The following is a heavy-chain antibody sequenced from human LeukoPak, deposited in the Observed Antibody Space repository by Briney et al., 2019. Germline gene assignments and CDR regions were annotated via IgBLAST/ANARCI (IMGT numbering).Heavy chain of an antibody. CDR3: ARESAVSKDAFDI. D-gene: IGHD6-19*01. CDR1: GYTFTGYY. J-gene: IGHJ3*02. Sequence: ASVKVSCKASGYTFTGYYMHWVRQAPGQGLEWMGWINPNSGGTNYAQKFQGRVTMTRDTSISTAYMELSSLRAEDTAVYYCARESAVSKDAFDIWGQGTMVTVSS. CDR2: INPNSGGT. V-gene: IGHV1-2*02.